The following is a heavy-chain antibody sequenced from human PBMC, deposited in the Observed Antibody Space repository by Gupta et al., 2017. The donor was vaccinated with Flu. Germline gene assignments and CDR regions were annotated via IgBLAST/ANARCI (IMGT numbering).Heavy chain of an antibody. CDR3: AGQLGTWGYDGADY. Sequence: RQAPGQGLEGMGGIIPISETTNYAVKFQGRLTITADKSTSTVYMDLSSLTSEDTAVYYCAGQLGTWGYDGADYWGQGTLVSVSS. D-gene: IGHD5-12*01. V-gene: IGHV1-69*06. CDR2: IIPISETT. J-gene: IGHJ4*02.